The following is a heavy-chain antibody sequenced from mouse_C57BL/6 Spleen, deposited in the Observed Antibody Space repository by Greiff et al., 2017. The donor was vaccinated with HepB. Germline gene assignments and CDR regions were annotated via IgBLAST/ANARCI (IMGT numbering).Heavy chain of an antibody. CDR1: GYTFTDYE. CDR3: TRRGYDYDEAWFAY. J-gene: IGHJ3*01. V-gene: IGHV1-15*01. CDR2: IDPETGGT. D-gene: IGHD2-4*01. Sequence: QVQLQQSGAELVRPGASVTLSCKASGYTFTDYEMHWVKQTPVHGLEWIGAIDPETGGTAYNQKFKGKAILTADKSSSTAYMELRSLTSEDSAVYYCTRRGYDYDEAWFAYWGQGTLVTVSA.